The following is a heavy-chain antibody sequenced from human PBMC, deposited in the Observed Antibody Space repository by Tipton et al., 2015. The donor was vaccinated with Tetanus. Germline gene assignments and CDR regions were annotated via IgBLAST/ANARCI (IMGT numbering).Heavy chain of an antibody. Sequence: TLSLTCAVYGGSFSGYYWSWIRQPPGKGLEWIGEINHSGSTYYNPSLKSRVTISVDTSKNQFSLKLSSVTAADTAVYYCARHASIVVVVAATTTYNWFDPWGQGTLVTVSS. CDR3: ARHASIVVVVAATTTYNWFDP. CDR1: GGSFSGYY. J-gene: IGHJ5*02. V-gene: IGHV4-34*01. CDR2: INHSGST. D-gene: IGHD2-15*01.